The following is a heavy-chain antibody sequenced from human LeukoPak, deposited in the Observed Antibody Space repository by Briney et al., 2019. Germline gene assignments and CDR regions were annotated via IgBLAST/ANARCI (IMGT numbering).Heavy chain of an antibody. CDR1: GASISSSDYY. Sequence: SETLSLTCTVSGASISSSDYYWGWIRQPPGKGLEWIGSLYSGGLTYYNPSLKSRVTISVDTPKNQFSLKVTSVTAADTAVYSCASGGYSSGWYGSFDIWGQWTVVTVSS. V-gene: IGHV4-39*01. J-gene: IGHJ3*02. CDR2: LYSGGLT. CDR3: ASGGYSSGWYGSFDI. D-gene: IGHD6-19*01.